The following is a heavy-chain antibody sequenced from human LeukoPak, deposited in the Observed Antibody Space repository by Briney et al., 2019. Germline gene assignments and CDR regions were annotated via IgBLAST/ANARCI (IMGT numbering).Heavy chain of an antibody. CDR2: IYYSGST. J-gene: IGHJ4*02. V-gene: IGHV4-39*01. Sequence: SETLSLTCTVSGGSIGNTTSYWGWIRQPPGKGLEWIGTIYYSGSTYYNPSLKSRVTVSIDTSKNQFSLKLSSVTATDTAVYYCVRHGVTTTGYFWDWGQGTLVTVSS. CDR1: GGSIGNTTSY. D-gene: IGHD3-9*01. CDR3: VRHGVTTTGYFWD.